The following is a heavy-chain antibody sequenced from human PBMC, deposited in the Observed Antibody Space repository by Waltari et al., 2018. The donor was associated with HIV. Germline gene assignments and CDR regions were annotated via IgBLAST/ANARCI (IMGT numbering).Heavy chain of an antibody. V-gene: IGHV1-24*01. J-gene: IGHJ3*01. CDR2: FYPEDGET. Sequence: VQLVQSGAEVKKPGASVKVSCKVSGYTLSELALHWVRQSPGKGLEWMGGFYPEDGETVYAQKFQGRVTMTEDPSTGSAYMDLTGLRFDDTAVYYCTGGGSAFDVWGQGTMVTVSS. CDR3: TGGGSAFDV. CDR1: GYTLSELA. D-gene: IGHD3-16*01.